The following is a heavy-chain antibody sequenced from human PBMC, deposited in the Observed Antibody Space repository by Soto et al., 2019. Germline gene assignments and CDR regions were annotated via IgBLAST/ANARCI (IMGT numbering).Heavy chain of an antibody. Sequence: QVQLQESGPGLVKPSQTLSLTCTVSGGSISSGGYYWSWIRQHPGKGLEWIGYIYYSGSTYYNPSLKSRVTISVDTSKNQCSLKLISVTAADTAVYYCAVGGGDSLDAFDIWGQGTMVTVSS. V-gene: IGHV4-31*03. J-gene: IGHJ3*02. CDR2: IYYSGST. CDR1: GGSISSGGYY. CDR3: AVGGGDSLDAFDI. D-gene: IGHD2-21*02.